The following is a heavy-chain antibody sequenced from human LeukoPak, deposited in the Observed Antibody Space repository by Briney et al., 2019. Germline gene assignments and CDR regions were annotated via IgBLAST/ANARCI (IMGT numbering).Heavy chain of an antibody. D-gene: IGHD3-22*01. Sequence: GGSLRLSCAALGFTFSSSWMHWVRQAPGKGLVWVSRINPDGSSTTYADSVKGRFTISRDNAKNTAYLQMNSLRVEDTAMYYCARSMISGSDYWGQGTLVTVSS. CDR1: GFTFSSSW. J-gene: IGHJ4*02. CDR2: INPDGSST. CDR3: ARSMISGSDY. V-gene: IGHV3-74*01.